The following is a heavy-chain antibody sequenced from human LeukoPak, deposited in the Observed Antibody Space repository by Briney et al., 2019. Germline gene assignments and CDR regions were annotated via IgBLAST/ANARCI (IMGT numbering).Heavy chain of an antibody. CDR3: ARSVDTAMVPTDY. V-gene: IGHV1-2*06. J-gene: IGHJ4*02. Sequence: ASVKVSCKASGYTFTSYYMHWVRQAPGQGLEWMGLINPNSGGTNYAQKFQGRVTMTRDTSISTAYMELSRLRSDDTAVYYCARSVDTAMVPTDYWGQGTLVTVSS. CDR1: GYTFTSYY. CDR2: INPNSGGT. D-gene: IGHD5-18*01.